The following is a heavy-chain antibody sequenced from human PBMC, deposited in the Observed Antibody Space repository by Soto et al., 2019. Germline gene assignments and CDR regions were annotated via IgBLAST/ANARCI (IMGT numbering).Heavy chain of an antibody. CDR1: GFTFSSYG. V-gene: IGHV3-23*01. D-gene: IGHD6-13*01. CDR3: AKASLAADVYFYFDY. CDR2: ISGTGSRT. J-gene: IGHJ4*02. Sequence: EVQLLESGGTLVQPGGSLRLSCAASGFTFSSYGMSWVRQAPGKGLEWVSSISGTGSRTYYADSVQGRFTFSRDNSKNTLYLQMISLRAEDTAVYYCAKASLAADVYFYFDYWGQGTLVTVSS.